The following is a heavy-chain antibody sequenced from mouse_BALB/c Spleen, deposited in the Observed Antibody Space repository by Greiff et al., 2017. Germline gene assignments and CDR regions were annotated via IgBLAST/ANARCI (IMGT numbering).Heavy chain of an antibody. CDR2: ISSGGST. V-gene: IGHV5-6-5*01. J-gene: IGHJ3*01. D-gene: IGHD2-4*01. CDR1: GFTFSSYA. CDR3: ARGDYDYDRWFAY. Sequence: DVQLVESGGGLVKPGGSLKLSCAASGFTFSSYAMSWVRQTPEKRLEWVASISSGGSTYYPDSVKGRFTISRDNARNILYLQMSSLRSEDTAMYYCARGDYDYDRWFAYWGQGTLVTVSA.